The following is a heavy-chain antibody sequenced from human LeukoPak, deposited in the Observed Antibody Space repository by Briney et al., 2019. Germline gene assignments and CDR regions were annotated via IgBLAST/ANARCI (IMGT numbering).Heavy chain of an antibody. D-gene: IGHD4-11*01. Sequence: GGSLRLSCAASGFTFSSYAMRWVRQAPGKGLEWVSAITGSGDSTYYADSVKGRFAISRDNSKNTLYLQMNSLRAEDTAVYYCADSNYWYPVDYWGQGTLVTVSS. CDR3: ADSNYWYPVDY. V-gene: IGHV3-23*01. J-gene: IGHJ4*02. CDR2: ITGSGDST. CDR1: GFTFSSYA.